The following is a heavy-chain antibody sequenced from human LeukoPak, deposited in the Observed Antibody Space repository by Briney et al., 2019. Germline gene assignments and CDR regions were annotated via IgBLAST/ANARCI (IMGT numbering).Heavy chain of an antibody. CDR3: ARGNYYGSGSYYNDYFDY. V-gene: IGHV4-4*07. D-gene: IGHD3-10*01. J-gene: IGHJ4*02. CDR1: GGSISSYY. CDR2: IYTSGST. Sequence: SETLSLTCTVSGGSISSYYWSWIRQPAGKGLEWIGRIYTSGSTNYNPSLKSRVTISVDTSKNQFSLKLSSVTAADTAVYYCARGNYYGSGSYYNDYFDYWGQGTLVTVSS.